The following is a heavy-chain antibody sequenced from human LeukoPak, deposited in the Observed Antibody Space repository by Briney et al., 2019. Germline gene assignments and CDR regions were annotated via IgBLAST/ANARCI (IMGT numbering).Heavy chain of an antibody. CDR1: GFSFRSYW. CDR2: INSDGRSA. D-gene: IGHD2-21*01. Sequence: PGGSLRPSCAASGFSFRSYWMHWVRQAPGKGLVWVSRINSDGRSASYADSVTGRFTMSRDNAKNTLYLQMNSLRAEDTAVYYCVRDVWGDRDGFFEYWGQGTLVTVSS. J-gene: IGHJ4*02. CDR3: VRDVWGDRDGFFEY. V-gene: IGHV3-74*01.